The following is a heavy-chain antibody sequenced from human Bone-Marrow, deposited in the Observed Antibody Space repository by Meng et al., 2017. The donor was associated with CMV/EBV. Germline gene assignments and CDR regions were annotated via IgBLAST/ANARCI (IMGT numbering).Heavy chain of an antibody. J-gene: IGHJ2*01. V-gene: IGHV4-59*01. CDR1: GGSISSYY. CDR3: AREGLELRGRLWYFDL. CDR2: IYYSGST. Sequence: SETLSLTCTVPGGSISSYYWSWIRQPPGKGLEWIGYIYYSGSTNYNPSLKSRVTISVDTSKNQFSLKLSSVTAADTAVYYCAREGLELRGRLWYFDLWGRGTLVTVSS. D-gene: IGHD1-7*01.